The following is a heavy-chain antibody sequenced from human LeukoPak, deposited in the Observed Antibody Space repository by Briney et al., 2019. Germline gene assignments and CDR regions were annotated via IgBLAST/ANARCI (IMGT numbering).Heavy chain of an antibody. CDR1: GFTFDDYG. CDR3: ARHGVTTVVTRGFDY. Sequence: PGGSLRLSCAASGFTFDDYGMSWVRQAPGKGLEWVSSINWNGGSTGYADSVKGRFTISRDNAKNSLYLQMNSLRDEDTALYYCARHGVTTVVTRGFDYWGQGTLVTVSS. J-gene: IGHJ4*02. CDR2: INWNGGST. V-gene: IGHV3-20*04. D-gene: IGHD4-23*01.